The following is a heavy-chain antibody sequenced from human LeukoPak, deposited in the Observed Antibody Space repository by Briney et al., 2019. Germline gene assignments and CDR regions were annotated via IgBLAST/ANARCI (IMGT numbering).Heavy chain of an antibody. CDR1: GFTFSSYG. V-gene: IGHV3-33*01. Sequence: GRSLRLSCAASGFTFSSYGMHWVRQAPGKGLEWVAVIWYDGSNKYYADSVKGRFTISRDNSKNTLYLQMNSLRAEDTAVYYCARSKSIGYCSSTSCQTTGFIDYWDQGTLVTVSS. J-gene: IGHJ4*02. CDR3: ARSKSIGYCSSTSCQTTGFIDY. D-gene: IGHD2-2*01. CDR2: IWYDGSNK.